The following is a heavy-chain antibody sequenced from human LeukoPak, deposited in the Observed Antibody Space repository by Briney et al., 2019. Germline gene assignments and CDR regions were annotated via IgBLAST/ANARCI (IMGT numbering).Heavy chain of an antibody. Sequence: ASETLSLTCTVSGGSISSYYWSWIRQPPGKGLEWIGYIYYSGSTNYNPSLKSRVTISVDTSKNQFSLQLNSVTPEDTAVYYCARARGDSSGYWDYWGQGTLVTVSS. CDR2: IYYSGST. J-gene: IGHJ4*02. CDR3: ARARGDSSGYWDY. V-gene: IGHV4-59*12. D-gene: IGHD3-22*01. CDR1: GGSISSYY.